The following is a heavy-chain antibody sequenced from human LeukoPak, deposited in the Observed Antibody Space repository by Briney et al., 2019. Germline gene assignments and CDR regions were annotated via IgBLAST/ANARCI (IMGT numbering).Heavy chain of an antibody. J-gene: IGHJ4*02. CDR3: AAVELATAYFDY. CDR1: GGSISSYY. D-gene: IGHD5-24*01. Sequence: SETLSLTCTVSGGSISSYYWSWIRQPPGKGLEWIGEINRSGSTNYNPSLKSRVTISVDTSKNHFSLKLSSVTAADTGVYYCAAVELATAYFDYWGQGTLVTVSS. CDR2: INRSGST. V-gene: IGHV4-34*01.